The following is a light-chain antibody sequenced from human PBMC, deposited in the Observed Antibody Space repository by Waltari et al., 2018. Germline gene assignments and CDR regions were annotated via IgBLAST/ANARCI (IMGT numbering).Light chain of an antibody. CDR3: EAWDDSLNGQV. Sequence: HSVMTQPPSASGTPGQRVTISCSGSNSNSGSNTVNWYQQLPGAAPNLLIYYNNQRPSGVPDRFSGSKSGTSASLAISGLQSEDEADYYCEAWDDSLNGQVFGGGTKLTVL. CDR1: NSNSGSNT. J-gene: IGLJ3*02. V-gene: IGLV1-44*01. CDR2: YNN.